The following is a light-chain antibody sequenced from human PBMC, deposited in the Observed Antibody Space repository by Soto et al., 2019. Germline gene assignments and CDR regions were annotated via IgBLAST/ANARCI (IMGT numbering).Light chain of an antibody. CDR2: DAS. J-gene: IGKJ1*01. Sequence: GVSQSAGAVSVSQGERATLFCRASQSVRSSLAWYQQKPGQAPRLFIYDASTRATGIPARFSGSGSGTEFTLTISSLQSEDFAVYYCPHYNSWPEPSAQRTKAAIK. V-gene: IGKV3-15*01. CDR1: QSVRSS. CDR3: PHYNSWPEP.